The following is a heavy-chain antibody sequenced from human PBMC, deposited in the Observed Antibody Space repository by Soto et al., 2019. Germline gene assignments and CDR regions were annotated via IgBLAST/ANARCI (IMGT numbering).Heavy chain of an antibody. CDR3: ARFIGSGFGY. D-gene: IGHD6-25*01. Sequence: PRESLIPSCLASAFSFSTDSINWVRHAPGKWLEWVAHIITSGATRYYADSVKDRFNISRDNAKTSLYLQMASQRNTGPGVSYSARFIGSGFGYWGQGTLVTGPS. CDR2: IITSGATR. J-gene: IGHJ4*02. V-gene: IGHV3-48*02. CDR1: AFSFSTDS.